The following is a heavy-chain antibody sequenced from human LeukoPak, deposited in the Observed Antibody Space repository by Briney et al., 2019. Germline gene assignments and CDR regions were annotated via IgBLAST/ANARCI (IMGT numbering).Heavy chain of an antibody. CDR3: ARAAGDYSFNYYYYYGMDV. CDR1: GFTFSSYA. J-gene: IGHJ6*02. D-gene: IGHD4-11*01. V-gene: IGHV3-30-3*01. Sequence: GGSLRLSCAASGFTFSSYAMHWVRQAPGKGLEWVAVISYDGSNKYYADSVKGRFTISRGNSKNTLYLQMNSLRAEDTAVYYCARAAGDYSFNYYYYYGMDVWGQGTTVTVSS. CDR2: ISYDGSNK.